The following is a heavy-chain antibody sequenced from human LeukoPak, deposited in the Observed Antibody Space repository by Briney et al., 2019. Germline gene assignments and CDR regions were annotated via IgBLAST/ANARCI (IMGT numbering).Heavy chain of an antibody. CDR3: ARSDCSGGACYINFDY. CDR2: IFYSGTT. V-gene: IGHV4-61*01. Sequence: PSETLSLTCIFSSGSISSGSISNFYWNWIRQPPGKGPEWIGYIFYSGTTNYNPSLKSRVTISIDTSKNQFSLKLSSVTAADTAVYYCARSDCSGGACYINFDYWGQGTLVTVSS. J-gene: IGHJ4*02. D-gene: IGHD2-15*01. CDR1: SGSISSGSISNFY.